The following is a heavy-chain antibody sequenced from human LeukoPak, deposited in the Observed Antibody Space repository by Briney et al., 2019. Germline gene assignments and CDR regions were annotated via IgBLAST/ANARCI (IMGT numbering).Heavy chain of an antibody. V-gene: IGHV4-38-2*02. CDR3: ARGPKWYSDAFDI. D-gene: IGHD1-1*01. Sequence: SETLSLTCTVSGFSISSGYYWGWFRQPPGKGLEWIGEINHSGSTNYNPSLKSRVTISVDTSKNQFSLKLSSVTAADTAVYYCARGPKWYSDAFDIWGQGIMVTVSS. CDR1: GFSISSGYY. J-gene: IGHJ3*02. CDR2: INHSGST.